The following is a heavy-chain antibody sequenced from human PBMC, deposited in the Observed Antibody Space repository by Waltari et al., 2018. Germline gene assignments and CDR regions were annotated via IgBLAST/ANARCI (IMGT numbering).Heavy chain of an antibody. CDR2: IYHSGST. CDR3: ARSPRGYSYGMDV. D-gene: IGHD5-18*01. CDR1: GYSINSGYY. Sequence: QVQLQESGPGLVKPSETLSLTCAVSGYSINSGYYWGWIRQPPGKGLEWIGSIYHSGSTYYNPSLKRRVTISVDTSKNQFSLKLSSVTAADTAVYYCARSPRGYSYGMDVWGQGTTVTVSS. V-gene: IGHV4-38-2*01. J-gene: IGHJ6*02.